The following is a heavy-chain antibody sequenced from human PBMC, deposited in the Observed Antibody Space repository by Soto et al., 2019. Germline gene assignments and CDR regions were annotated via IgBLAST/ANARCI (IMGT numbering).Heavy chain of an antibody. CDR2: INHSGST. V-gene: IGHV4-34*01. D-gene: IGHD3-16*01. CDR3: ARAWGGVPDY. Sequence: QVQLQQWGAGLLKPSETLSLTCAVYGGSFSGYYSSWIRQPPGKGLEWNGEINHSGSTNYNPSLTSRVTISVDTSKNQFSLKLSSVTAADTAVYYCARAWGGVPDYWGQGTLVTVSS. CDR1: GGSFSGYY. J-gene: IGHJ4*02.